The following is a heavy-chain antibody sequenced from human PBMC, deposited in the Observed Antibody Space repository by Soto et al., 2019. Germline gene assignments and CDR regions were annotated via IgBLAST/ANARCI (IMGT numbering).Heavy chain of an antibody. D-gene: IGHD6-13*01. V-gene: IGHV4-39*01. J-gene: IGHJ4*02. Sequence: ETLSLTCTVSGGCVRSSTYYWGWIRQAPGKGLEWIASIYYSGRTHNNPALKSRVTMSVDTYTNQFSLKMNAVTAADTAVYYCTRXEGGAAADRPLDYWGQGTLVTVSS. CDR1: GGCVRSSTYY. CDR3: TRXEGGAAADRPLDY. CDR2: IYYSGRT.